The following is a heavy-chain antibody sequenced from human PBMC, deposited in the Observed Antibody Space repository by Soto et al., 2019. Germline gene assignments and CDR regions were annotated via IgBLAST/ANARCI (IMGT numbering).Heavy chain of an antibody. D-gene: IGHD1-20*01. J-gene: IGHJ3*01. CDR3: ARGNWNQEDALDV. Sequence: QVQLVQSGAEVKKPGASVRVSCKASGYSVTSYVIHWVRQAPGQRLEWMGWINAGNGNTRYSQKFQGRVTISRDTSATTAYMELSSLRSEDTAMYFCARGNWNQEDALDVWGQGTLVTVSS. CDR1: GYSVTSYV. CDR2: INAGNGNT. V-gene: IGHV1-3*01.